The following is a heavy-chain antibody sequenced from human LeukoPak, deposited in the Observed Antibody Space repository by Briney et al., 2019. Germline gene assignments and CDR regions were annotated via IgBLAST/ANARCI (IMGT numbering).Heavy chain of an antibody. CDR1: GGSISSYY. V-gene: IGHV4-59*12. CDR3: ARLTNGNPGDY. D-gene: IGHD2-8*01. CDR2: IYYSGST. J-gene: IGHJ4*02. Sequence: SETLSLTCTVSGGSISSYYWSWIRQPPGKGLEWIGYIYYSGSTNYNPSLKSRVTISVDTPKNQFSLKLSSVTAADTAVYYCARLTNGNPGDYWGQGTLVTVSS.